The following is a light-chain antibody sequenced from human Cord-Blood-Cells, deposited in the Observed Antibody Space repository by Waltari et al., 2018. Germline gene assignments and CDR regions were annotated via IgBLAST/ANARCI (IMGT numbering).Light chain of an antibody. CDR3: CSYAGSSTWV. J-gene: IGLJ3*02. Sequence: QPALTQPASVSGSPGQSTPIPCTVTSSDVGSYNLVSWYQQHPGKAPTLMIYEVSKRPSGVSNRFSGSKSGNTASLTISGLQAEDEADYYCCSYAGSSTWVFGGGTKLTVL. CDR1: SSDVGSYNL. V-gene: IGLV2-23*02. CDR2: EVS.